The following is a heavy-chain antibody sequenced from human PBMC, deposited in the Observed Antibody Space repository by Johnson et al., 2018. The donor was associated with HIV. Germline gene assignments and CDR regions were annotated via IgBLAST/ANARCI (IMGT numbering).Heavy chain of an antibody. J-gene: IGHJ3*01. D-gene: IGHD3/OR15-3a*01. Sequence: VQLVESGGGVVRPGGSLRLSCAASGFTVSSNYMSWVRQAPGKGLEWVSPISGSDHSTYYADSVKGRFTISRDNSKNTLHLQMNSLRVEDTAVYYCAKDKFMFLDNPVDAFDVWGQGTRVTFSS. V-gene: IGHV3-23*04. CDR1: GFTVSSNY. CDR3: AKDKFMFLDNPVDAFDV. CDR2: ISGSDHST.